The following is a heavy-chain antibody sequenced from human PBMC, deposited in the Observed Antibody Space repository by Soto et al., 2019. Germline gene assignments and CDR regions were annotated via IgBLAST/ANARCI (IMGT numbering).Heavy chain of an antibody. V-gene: IGHV1-2*02. CDR1: GYILTGYH. CDR3: ARDARGTRGFDEMAI. J-gene: IGHJ6*04. Sequence: ASVKVSCKASGYILTGYHIHWVRQAPGRGLEWMGWINPNSGDTEYAQNFQGRVTMTRDTSFNLVYMEMSGLMSDDTAVYYCARDARGTRGFDEMAIRGKGTTVTVSS. CDR2: INPNSGDT. D-gene: IGHD3-9*01.